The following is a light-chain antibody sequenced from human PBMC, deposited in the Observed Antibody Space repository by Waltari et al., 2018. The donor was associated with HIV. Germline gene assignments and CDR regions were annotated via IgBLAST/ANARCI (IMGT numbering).Light chain of an antibody. CDR1: QSVSSSY. V-gene: IGKV3-20*01. J-gene: IGKJ3*01. Sequence: EIVLTQSPGSLSLSPGERASLSCRASQSVSSSYLAWYQQKPGQAPRLLIYAASTRATDIPDRFSGSGSGTDFTLTISRLEPEDFAVYYCQQYHGSVFTFGPGTKVDIK. CDR3: QQYHGSVFT. CDR2: AAS.